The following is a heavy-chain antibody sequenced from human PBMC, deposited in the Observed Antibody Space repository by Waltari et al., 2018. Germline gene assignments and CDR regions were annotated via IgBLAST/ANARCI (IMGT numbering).Heavy chain of an antibody. D-gene: IGHD3-3*01. CDR3: ASSHYDFWSGYWD. CDR1: GGSISSGSYY. V-gene: IGHV4-61*02. Sequence: QVQLQESGPGLVKPSQTLSLTCTVSGGSISSGSYYWSWIRQPAGKGLEWIGRIYTSGSTNYNPSLKSRVTISVDTSKNQFSLKLSSVTAADTAVYYCASSHYDFWSGYWDWGQGTLVTVSS. J-gene: IGHJ4*02. CDR2: IYTSGST.